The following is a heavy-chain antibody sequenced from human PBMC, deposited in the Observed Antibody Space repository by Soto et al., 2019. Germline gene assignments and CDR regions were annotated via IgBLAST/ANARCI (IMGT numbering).Heavy chain of an antibody. V-gene: IGHV4-38-2*01. CDR3: ASCSSLSDYYYGMDV. CDR1: GCSISSGYY. CDR2: IYHSGST. Sequence: SETLSLTCAVSGCSISSGYYWGWIRQPPGKGLEWIGSIYHSGSTYYNPSLKSRVTISVDTSKNQFSLKLSSVTAADTAVYYCASCSSLSDYYYGMDVWGQGTTVTVSS. D-gene: IGHD2-15*01. J-gene: IGHJ6*02.